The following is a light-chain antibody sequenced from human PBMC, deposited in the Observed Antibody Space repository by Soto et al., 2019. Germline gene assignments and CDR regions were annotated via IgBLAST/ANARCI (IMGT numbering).Light chain of an antibody. J-gene: IGKJ1*01. CDR3: YQYGSTPPT. V-gene: IGKV3-20*01. CDR1: QSVSSSY. Sequence: EIVLTQSPATLSLSQGERATLSCGASQSVSSSYLAWYQQKPGEAPRLLNGGVSNRATGIPDRFSGSGSGTDFTLTISRLEPEDFVVFYCYQYGSTPPTFGQGTKVDI. CDR2: GVS.